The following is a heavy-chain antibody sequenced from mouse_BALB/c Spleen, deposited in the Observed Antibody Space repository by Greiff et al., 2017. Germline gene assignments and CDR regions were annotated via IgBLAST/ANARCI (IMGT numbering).Heavy chain of an antibody. J-gene: IGHJ4*01. Sequence: VQLQQSGGELMKPGASVKISCKATGYTFSSYWIEWVKQRPGHGLEWIGEILPGSGSTNYNEKFKGKATFTADTSSNTAYMQLSSLTSEDSAVYYCARKAYYGYDVEYAMDYWGQGTSVTVSS. V-gene: IGHV1-9*01. CDR1: GYTFSSYW. CDR2: ILPGSGST. D-gene: IGHD2-2*01. CDR3: ARKAYYGYDVEYAMDY.